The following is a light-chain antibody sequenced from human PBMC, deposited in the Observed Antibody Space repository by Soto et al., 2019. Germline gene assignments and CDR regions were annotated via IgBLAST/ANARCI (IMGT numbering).Light chain of an antibody. CDR3: QQYNTYPWT. J-gene: IGKJ1*01. V-gene: IGKV1-5*01. CDR2: DAS. CDR1: QTINTW. Sequence: DIQMTQSPSTLSASVGDRVTITCRASQTINTWLAWFQQKPGKAPNLLIYDASNLQSGVPSRFSGSGSGTEFTLTISSLQPDDFATYYCQQYNTYPWTFGQGTKVDI.